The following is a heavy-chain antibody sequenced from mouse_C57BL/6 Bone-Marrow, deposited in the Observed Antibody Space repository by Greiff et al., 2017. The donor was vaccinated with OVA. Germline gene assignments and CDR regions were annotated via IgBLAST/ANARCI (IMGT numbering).Heavy chain of an antibody. V-gene: IGHV2-9-1*01. Sequence: QVQLQQSGPGLVAPSQSLSITCTVSGFSLTGYAISWVRQPPGKGLEWLGVIWTGGGTNYNSALKSRLSISKDNSKSQVFLKMDSLQTDDTARYYCASQTGTWEDWYFDVWGTGTTVTVSS. J-gene: IGHJ1*03. CDR2: IWTGGGT. CDR3: ASQTGTWEDWYFDV. CDR1: GFSLTGYA. D-gene: IGHD4-1*01.